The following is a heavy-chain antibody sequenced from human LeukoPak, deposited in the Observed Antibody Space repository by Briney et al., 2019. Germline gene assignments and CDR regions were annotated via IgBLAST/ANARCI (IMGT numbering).Heavy chain of an antibody. Sequence: GESLKISCKASGYTFTNYWIGWVRQLPGKGPEWMGIIYPGDSETKYSPSFQGQVTISADKSINTAYLRWGSLKASDTAMYYCARSAGYSSSWRFDYWGQGTLVTVSS. D-gene: IGHD6-13*01. J-gene: IGHJ4*02. CDR2: IYPGDSET. CDR3: ARSAGYSSSWRFDY. CDR1: GYTFTNYW. V-gene: IGHV5-51*01.